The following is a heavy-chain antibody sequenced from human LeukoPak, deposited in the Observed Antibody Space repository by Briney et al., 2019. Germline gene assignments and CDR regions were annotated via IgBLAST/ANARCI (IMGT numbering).Heavy chain of an antibody. CDR2: INHSGST. CDR1: GGSFSGYY. V-gene: IGHV4-34*01. CDR3: ARGTPITIFGVVIIAHDAFNI. Sequence: SETLSLTCAVYGGSFSGYYWSWIRQPPGKGLEWIGEINHSGSTNYNPSLKSRVTISVDTSKNQFSLKLSSVTAADTAVYYCARGTPITIFGVVIIAHDAFNIWAKGQWSPSLQ. D-gene: IGHD3-3*01. J-gene: IGHJ3*02.